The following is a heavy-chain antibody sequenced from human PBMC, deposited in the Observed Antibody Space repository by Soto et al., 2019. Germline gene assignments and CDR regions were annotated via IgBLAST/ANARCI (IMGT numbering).Heavy chain of an antibody. J-gene: IGHJ4*02. D-gene: IGHD6-19*01. CDR2: ISYDGSNK. V-gene: IGHV3-30*18. CDR3: AKASGYSSGRGALDY. CDR1: GFTFSSYG. Sequence: QVQLVESGGGVVQPGRSLRLSCAASGFTFSSYGMHWVRQAPGKGLEWVAVISYDGSNKYYADSVKGRFTISRDNSKNTLYLQMNSLRAEDTAVYYCAKASGYSSGRGALDYWGQGTLVTVSS.